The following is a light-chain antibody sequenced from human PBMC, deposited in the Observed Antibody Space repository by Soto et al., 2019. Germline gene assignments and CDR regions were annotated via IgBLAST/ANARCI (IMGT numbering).Light chain of an antibody. V-gene: IGLV1-40*01. Sequence: QSVLTQPPSVPGAPGQRVTISCTGRSSNIGAGYDVHWYQQLPGTAPKLLIYGNSNRPSGVPDRFSGSKSGTSASLAITGLQAEDEADYYCQSYDSSLRVVFGGGTKLTVL. CDR3: QSYDSSLRVV. J-gene: IGLJ2*01. CDR1: SSNIGAGYD. CDR2: GNS.